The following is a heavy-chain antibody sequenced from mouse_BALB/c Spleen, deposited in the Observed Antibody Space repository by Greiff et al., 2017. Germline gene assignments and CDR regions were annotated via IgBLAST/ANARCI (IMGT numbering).Heavy chain of an antibody. CDR1: GFSLTGYG. V-gene: IGHV2-6-7*01. CDR2: IWGDGST. J-gene: IGHJ4*01. D-gene: IGHD2-1*01. Sequence: VQVVESGPGLVAPSQSLSITCTVSGFSLTGYGVNWVRQPPGKGLEWLGMIWGDGSTDYNSALKSRLSISKDNSKSQVFLKMNSLQTDDTARYYCAIYGNYEGYAMDYWGQGTSVTVSS. CDR3: AIYGNYEGYAMDY.